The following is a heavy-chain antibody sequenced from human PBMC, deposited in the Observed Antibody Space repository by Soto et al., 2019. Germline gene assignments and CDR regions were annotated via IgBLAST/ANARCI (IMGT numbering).Heavy chain of an antibody. CDR3: AREVVDGSSLWLDP. CDR2: MNAKVDAT. D-gene: IGHD3-10*01. CDR1: GFTFSTND. J-gene: IGHJ5*02. Sequence: ASVKVSCKASGFTFSTNDINWVRQAPGQGLQWMGWMNAKVDATDSPQEFKGRVTMTWNASISTAYMELSNLKSDDTAVYYCAREVVDGSSLWLDPWGQGTLVTVSS. V-gene: IGHV1-8*01.